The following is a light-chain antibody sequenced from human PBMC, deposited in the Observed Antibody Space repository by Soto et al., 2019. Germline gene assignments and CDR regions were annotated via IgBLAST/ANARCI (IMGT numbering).Light chain of an antibody. CDR1: QTVSTS. CDR3: QQYGSSPSS. Sequence: EIVMTQSPATLSVSPGERATLSCRASQTVSTSLAWYQQKPGRAPRLLIYGASSRATGIPDRFSGSGSGTDFTLTISRLEPEDFAVYYCQQYGSSPSSFGQGTKLEIK. J-gene: IGKJ2*03. CDR2: GAS. V-gene: IGKV3-20*01.